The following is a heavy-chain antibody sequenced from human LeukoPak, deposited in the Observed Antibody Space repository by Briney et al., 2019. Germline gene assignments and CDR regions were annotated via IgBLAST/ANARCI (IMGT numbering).Heavy chain of an antibody. J-gene: IGHJ5*02. V-gene: IGHV4-61*02. CDR2: IYTTGST. D-gene: IGHD3-3*01. CDR3: ARRSRSGAYYKT. CDR1: GGSISSGGYY. Sequence: PSETLSLTCSVSGGSISSGGYYWSWIRQPAGKGLEWIGRIYTTGSTNYNPSLKSRVTMSLDTSKNQFSLSLSSVTAADTAVYYCARRSRSGAYYKTWGQGTLVTVSS.